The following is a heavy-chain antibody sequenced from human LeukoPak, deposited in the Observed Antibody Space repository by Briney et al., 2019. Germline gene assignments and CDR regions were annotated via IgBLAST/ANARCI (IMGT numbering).Heavy chain of an antibody. V-gene: IGHV3-23*01. CDR1: GFTFSSYA. CDR3: AKDSVDTTIFDAFDI. CDR2: ITGSGGNT. Sequence: GGSLRLSCAASGFTFSSYAMSWVRQAPGKGLEWVSTITGSGGNTYYADSVKGRFTISRDNSKNTLYLQMNSLRAEDTAVYYCAKDSVDTTIFDAFDIWGQGTMVTVSS. J-gene: IGHJ3*02. D-gene: IGHD5-18*01.